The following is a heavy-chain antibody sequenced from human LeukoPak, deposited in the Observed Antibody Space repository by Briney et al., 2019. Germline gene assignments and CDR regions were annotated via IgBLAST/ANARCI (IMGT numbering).Heavy chain of an antibody. D-gene: IGHD6-13*01. J-gene: IGHJ4*02. CDR2: IYHSGST. V-gene: IGHV4-59*12. CDR1: GGSISYYY. CDR3: ARTPIAAAAVDY. Sequence: PSETLSLTCSVSGGSISYYYWSWIRQPPGKGLEWIGYIYHSGSTYYNPSLKSRVTISVDRSKNQFSLKLSSVTAADTAVYYCARTPIAAAAVDYWGQGTLVTVSS.